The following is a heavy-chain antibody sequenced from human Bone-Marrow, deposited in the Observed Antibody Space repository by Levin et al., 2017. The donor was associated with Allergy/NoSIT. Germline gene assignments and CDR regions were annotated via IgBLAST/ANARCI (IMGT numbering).Heavy chain of an antibody. CDR2: IIPMFGTT. CDR1: GGTFKSYT. Sequence: PGASVKVSCKASGGTFKSYTISWVRQAPGQGLEWMAGIIPMFGTTHYAQKFHGRVTITADESTITAYMELTSLRVEDTAIYYCARDEGLGLQISSWGQGTLVTVSS. V-gene: IGHV1-69*13. CDR3: ARDEGLGLQISS. D-gene: IGHD5-24*01. J-gene: IGHJ4*02.